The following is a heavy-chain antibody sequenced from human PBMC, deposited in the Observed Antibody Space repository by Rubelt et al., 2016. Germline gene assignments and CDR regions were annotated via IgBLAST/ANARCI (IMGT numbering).Heavy chain of an antibody. CDR1: GFSLSASGVG. D-gene: IGHD1-26*01. J-gene: IGHJ4*01. Sequence: QITLKESGPTLVKPTETLTLTCTCSGFSLSASGVGVGWIRQPPGKALEWLALTYWNDDNRYSPSLKSRLTITNDTSKNQVVLTMTNMDPVVTADYYGAHRQAGGGSYYNDWGRGTLVAVSS. CDR3: AHRQAGGGSYYND. CDR2: TYWNDDN. V-gene: IGHV2-5*01.